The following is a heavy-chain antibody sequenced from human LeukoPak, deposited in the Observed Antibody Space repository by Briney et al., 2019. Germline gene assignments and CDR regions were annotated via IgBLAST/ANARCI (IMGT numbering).Heavy chain of an antibody. D-gene: IGHD3-16*01. V-gene: IGHV3-7*05. Sequence: AGGSLRLSCAASGFSFGGYWLSWVRQAPGKGLECVASIKSDGSEKYYADSVKGRFTISRDNAKNSLYLQMNSLRAEDTAVYYCGRLTTAYDTGPPWGRGTLVTVSS. CDR2: IKSDGSEK. CDR3: GRLTTAYDTGPP. J-gene: IGHJ5*02. CDR1: GFSFGGYW.